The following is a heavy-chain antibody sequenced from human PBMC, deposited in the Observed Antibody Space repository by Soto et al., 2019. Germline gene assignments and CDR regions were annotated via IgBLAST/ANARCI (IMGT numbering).Heavy chain of an antibody. CDR1: GGSISSGDYY. CDR3: ASARVITIFGVVIHNLGYFDY. CDR2: IYYSGST. D-gene: IGHD3-3*01. J-gene: IGHJ4*02. Sequence: SETLSLTCTVSGGSISSGDYYWSWIRQPPGKGLEWIGYIYYSGSTYYNPSLKSRVTISVDTSKNQFSLKLSSVTAADTAVYYCASARVITIFGVVIHNLGYFDYWGQGTLVTVSS. V-gene: IGHV4-30-4*01.